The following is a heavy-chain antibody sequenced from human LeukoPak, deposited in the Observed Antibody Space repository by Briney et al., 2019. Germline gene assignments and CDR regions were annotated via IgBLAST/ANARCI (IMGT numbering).Heavy chain of an antibody. CDR2: IIPIFGTA. CDR1: GGTFSSYA. CDR3: ARKEWLLFERNYYYYMDV. J-gene: IGHJ6*03. Sequence: SVKVSCKASGGTFSSYAISWVRQAPGQGLEWMGGIIPIFGTANYAQKFQGRVTITTDESTSTAYMELSSLRSEDTAVYYCARKEWLLFERNYYYYMDVWGKGTTVTVSS. V-gene: IGHV1-69*05. D-gene: IGHD3-3*01.